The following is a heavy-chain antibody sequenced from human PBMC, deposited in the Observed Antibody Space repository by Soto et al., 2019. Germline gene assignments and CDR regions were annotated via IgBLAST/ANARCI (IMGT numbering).Heavy chain of an antibody. CDR3: ARHDCISSSCYYYYYYGMDV. D-gene: IGHD2-2*01. J-gene: IGHJ6*02. CDR1: GYTFTSYG. CDR2: ISAYNGNT. Sequence: ASVKVSCKASGYTFTSYGISWVRQAPGQGLEWMGWISAYNGNTNYAQKFQGRVTMTADESTSTAYMELSSLRSEDTAVYYCARHDCISSSCYYYYYYGMDVWGQGTTVTVSS. V-gene: IGHV1-18*01.